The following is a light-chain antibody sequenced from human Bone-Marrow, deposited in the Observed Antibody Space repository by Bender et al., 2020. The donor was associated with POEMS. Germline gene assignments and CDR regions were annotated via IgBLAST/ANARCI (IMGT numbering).Light chain of an antibody. V-gene: IGLV1-44*01. CDR2: INN. Sequence: QSVLTQPPSVSGAPGQRVTISCSGSSSNIGTNPVNWYQQLPGTAPKLLIYINNQRPSGVPDRFSGSKSGTSASLAISGLQSEDEADYYCCSYAGVNTWLFGGGTKLTVL. CDR1: SSNIGTNP. J-gene: IGLJ2*01. CDR3: CSYAGVNTWL.